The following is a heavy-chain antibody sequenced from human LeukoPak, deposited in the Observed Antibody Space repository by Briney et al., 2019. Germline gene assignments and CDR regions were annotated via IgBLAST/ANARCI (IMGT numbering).Heavy chain of an antibody. D-gene: IGHD3-3*01. CDR2: ISWNSGSI. J-gene: IGHJ3*02. V-gene: IGHV3-9*01. CDR1: GFTFDDYA. Sequence: GRSLRLSCAASGFTFDDYAMHWVRQAPGKGLEWVSGISWNSGSIGYADSVKGRFTISRDNAKNSLYLQMNSLRAEDTALYYCAKDKVRFLDWLLAAGAFDIWGQGTMVTVSS. CDR3: AKDKVRFLDWLLAAGAFDI.